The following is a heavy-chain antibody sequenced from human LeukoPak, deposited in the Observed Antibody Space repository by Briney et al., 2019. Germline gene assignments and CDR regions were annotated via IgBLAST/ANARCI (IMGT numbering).Heavy chain of an antibody. Sequence: PSGTLSLTCTVSGGSISSSSYYWGWIRQPPGKGLQWIGSIYYSGSTYYNPSLKSRVTISVDTSKNQFSLKLSSVTAADTAVYYCARGITMVRGAFNWFDPWGQGTLVTVSS. CDR3: ARGITMVRGAFNWFDP. J-gene: IGHJ5*02. CDR2: IYYSGST. D-gene: IGHD3-10*01. CDR1: GGSISSSSYY. V-gene: IGHV4-39*01.